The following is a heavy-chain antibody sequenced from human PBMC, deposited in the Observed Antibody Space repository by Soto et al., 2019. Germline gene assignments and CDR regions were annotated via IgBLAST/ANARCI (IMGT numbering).Heavy chain of an antibody. D-gene: IGHD2-8*01. CDR3: ARDPYHVLMVNAPNLYGMDV. Sequence: QVQLVQSGAEVKKPGASVKVSCKASGYTFTTYDISWVRQAPGQGLEWMGRISTYNGNTNYPQSPLXRITMTTDTSXXTXYMXLRNLRSDDTAVYYCARDPYHVLMVNAPNLYGMDVWGQGTTVTVSS. V-gene: IGHV1-18*01. J-gene: IGHJ6*02. CDR2: ISTYNGNT. CDR1: GYTFTTYD.